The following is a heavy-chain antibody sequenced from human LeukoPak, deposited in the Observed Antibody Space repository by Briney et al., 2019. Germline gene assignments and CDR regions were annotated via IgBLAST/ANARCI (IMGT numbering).Heavy chain of an antibody. J-gene: IGHJ4*02. Sequence: SETLSLTCTVSGGSISSYYWSWIRQPPGKGLEWIGYIYYSGSTNYNPSLKSRVTISVDTSKNQFSLKLSSVTAADTAVYYCARTGAYYYDRFDYWGQGTLVTVSS. D-gene: IGHD3-22*01. V-gene: IGHV4-59*12. CDR2: IYYSGST. CDR1: GGSISSYY. CDR3: ARTGAYYYDRFDY.